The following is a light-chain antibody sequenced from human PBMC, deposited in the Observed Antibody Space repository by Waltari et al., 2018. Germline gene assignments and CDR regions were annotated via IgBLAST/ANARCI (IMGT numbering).Light chain of an antibody. CDR1: SSHIGRNT. Sequence: QSVLTQPPSASGTPGQRVTISCSGSSSHIGRNTVNWYQQLPGTAPKLLIYSHNQRPSGVPDRFSGSKSGTSASLAISGLQSEDEADYYCAAWDDSLNGPVFGGGTKLTVL. CDR3: AAWDDSLNGPV. J-gene: IGLJ3*02. V-gene: IGLV1-44*01. CDR2: SHN.